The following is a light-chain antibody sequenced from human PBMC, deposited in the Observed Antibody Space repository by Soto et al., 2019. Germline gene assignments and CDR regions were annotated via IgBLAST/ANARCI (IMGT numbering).Light chain of an antibody. V-gene: IGKV3-15*01. CDR1: QSVSSN. CDR3: QQYNNWGLT. CDR2: CAS. J-gene: IGKJ4*01. Sequence: DIVMTQSPATLSVSPGERATLSCRASQSVSSNLAWYQHIPGPAPRLLIDCASARATASPARVSGSRSGTEFTLIFSSRQSEDVAVYSCQQYNNWGLTFGG.